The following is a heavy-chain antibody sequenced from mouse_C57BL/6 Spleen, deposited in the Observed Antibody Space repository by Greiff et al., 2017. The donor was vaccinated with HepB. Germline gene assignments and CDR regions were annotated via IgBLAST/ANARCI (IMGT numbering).Heavy chain of an antibody. V-gene: IGHV10-3*01. CDR1: GFTFNTYA. D-gene: IGHD2-1*01. J-gene: IGHJ4*01. CDR2: IRSKSSNYAT. CDR3: VRDGGNYGEGYYAMDY. Sequence: DVMLVESGGGLVQPKGSLKLSCAASGFTFNTYAMHWVRQAPGKGLEWVARIRSKSSNYATYYADSVKDRFTISRDDSQSMLYLQMNNLKTEDTAMYYCVRDGGNYGEGYYAMDYWGQGTSVTVSS.